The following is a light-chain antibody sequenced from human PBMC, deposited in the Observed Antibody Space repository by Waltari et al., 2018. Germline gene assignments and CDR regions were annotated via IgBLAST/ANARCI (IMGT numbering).Light chain of an antibody. Sequence: QSVLTQSPSISGAPGQKVTIPCTGGSSNFGAGYDVHWYQQFPGAAPKLLIFGNTNRASGVPGRFSGSKSGTSASLAIAGLQSEDEAVYYCQSFDSSLSASVFGGGTKLTVL. J-gene: IGLJ3*02. CDR3: QSFDSSLSASV. V-gene: IGLV1-40*01. CDR2: GNT. CDR1: SSNFGAGYD.